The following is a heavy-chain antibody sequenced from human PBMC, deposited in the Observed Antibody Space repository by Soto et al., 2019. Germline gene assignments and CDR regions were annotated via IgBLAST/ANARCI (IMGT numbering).Heavy chain of an antibody. CDR3: ARAWTATAGWANWFDL. Sequence: QVQLQESGPGLVEPSQTLSLTCTVSGGSITGGGYYWSLIRQHPGKGLEWIGYIHYSGTTYYNPSLKSRIPISVDTSKTQFSLALSSVTAADTAVYYCARAWTATAGWANWFDLWGQGTLVTVSS. CDR1: GGSITGGGYY. CDR2: IHYSGTT. V-gene: IGHV4-31*03. D-gene: IGHD6-13*01. J-gene: IGHJ5*02.